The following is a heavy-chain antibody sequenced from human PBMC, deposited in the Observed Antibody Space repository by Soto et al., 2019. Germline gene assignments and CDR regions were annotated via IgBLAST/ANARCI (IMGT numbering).Heavy chain of an antibody. D-gene: IGHD6-13*01. CDR2: ISWNSGSI. V-gene: IGHV3-9*01. J-gene: IGHJ6*03. CDR3: AKDKPAVFIAAAGDYYYYYMDV. CDR1: GFTFDDYA. Sequence: GGSLRLSCAASGFTFDDYAMHWVRQAPGKGLEWVSGISWNSGSIGYADSVKGRFTISRDNAKNSLYLQMNSLRAEDTALYYCAKDKPAVFIAAAGDYYYYYMDVWGKGTTVTVSS.